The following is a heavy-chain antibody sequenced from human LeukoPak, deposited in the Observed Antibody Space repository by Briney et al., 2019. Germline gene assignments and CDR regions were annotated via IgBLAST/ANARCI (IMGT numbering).Heavy chain of an antibody. J-gene: IGHJ6*02. V-gene: IGHV1-69*05. CDR2: IIPIFGTA. CDR1: GGTFSSYG. D-gene: IGHD6-6*01. Sequence: SVKVSCKASGGTFSSYGISWVRQAPGQGLEWMGGIIPIFGTANYAQKFQGRVTITTDESTSTAYMELSSLRSEDTAVYYCARLDEYSSSSRYYGMDVWGQGTTVTVSS. CDR3: ARLDEYSSSSRYYGMDV.